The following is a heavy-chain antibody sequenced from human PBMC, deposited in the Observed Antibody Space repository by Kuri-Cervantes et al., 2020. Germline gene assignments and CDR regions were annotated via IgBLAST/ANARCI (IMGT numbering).Heavy chain of an antibody. CDR2: INHDGSEE. CDR1: GFSFTTYW. J-gene: IGHJ6*03. D-gene: IGHD5-18*01. CDR3: ARDRDTASYYMDV. Sequence: GESLKISCSASGFSFTTYWMSWVRQAPGMGLEWLANINHDGSEEYYVDSVKGRFIISRDNAKNTLYLQMGSLRAEDMGVYYCARDRDTASYYMDVWGKGTTVTVSS. V-gene: IGHV3-7*01.